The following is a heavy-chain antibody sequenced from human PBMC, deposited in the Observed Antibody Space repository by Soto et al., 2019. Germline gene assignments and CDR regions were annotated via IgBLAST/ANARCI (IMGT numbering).Heavy chain of an antibody. V-gene: IGHV1-69*01. CDR2: IIPIFGTA. J-gene: IGHJ4*02. CDR1: GGTFSSYA. CDR3: AGSYYYDRIDF. D-gene: IGHD3-22*01. Sequence: QVQLVQSGAEVKKPGSSVKVSCKASGGTFSSYAISWVRQAPGQGLEWMGGIIPIFGTANYAQKFQGRVTITADESTNTAYMELSSLRSEDTAFEYYAGSYYYDRIDFWGQGTLVTVSS.